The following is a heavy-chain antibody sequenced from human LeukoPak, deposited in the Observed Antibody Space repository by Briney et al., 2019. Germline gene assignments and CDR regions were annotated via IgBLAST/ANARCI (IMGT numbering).Heavy chain of an antibody. V-gene: IGHV3-53*01. Sequence: PGGSLRLSCAASGFTVGSYYMSWVRQAPGKGLEWVSIIYRGGSTHYADSVKGRFTISRDNSKNTVYLQMNSLRAEDTAVYYCARGLNTYDSSGFYLFWGQGTLVTVSS. D-gene: IGHD3-22*01. CDR1: GFTVGSYY. J-gene: IGHJ4*02. CDR3: ARGLNTYDSSGFYLF. CDR2: IYRGGST.